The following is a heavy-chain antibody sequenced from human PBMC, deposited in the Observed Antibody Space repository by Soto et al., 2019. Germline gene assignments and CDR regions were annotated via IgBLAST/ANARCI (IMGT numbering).Heavy chain of an antibody. J-gene: IGHJ4*02. Sequence: SETLSLTCTVSGGSISGYYWSWPRQPPGKGLEWIGYIYSIGSTNYNPSLRSRVTISVDTSKNQFSLKLSSVTAADTAVYYCASYDILTGYQIGTFDYWGQGTLVTVSS. CDR2: IYSIGST. CDR1: GGSISGYY. D-gene: IGHD3-9*01. CDR3: ASYDILTGYQIGTFDY. V-gene: IGHV4-4*08.